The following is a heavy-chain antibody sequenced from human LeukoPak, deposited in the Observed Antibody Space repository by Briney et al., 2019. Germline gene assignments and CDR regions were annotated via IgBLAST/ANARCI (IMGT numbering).Heavy chain of an antibody. D-gene: IGHD6-25*01. Sequence: ASVTVSCKASGYTFTGYYMHWVRQAPGQGLEWMGWINPNSGGTNYAQKFQGRVTMTRDTSISTAYMELSRLRSDDTAVYYCARVPRAGKNYFDYWGQGTLVTVSS. CDR2: INPNSGGT. CDR3: ARVPRAGKNYFDY. V-gene: IGHV1-2*02. J-gene: IGHJ4*02. CDR1: GYTFTGYY.